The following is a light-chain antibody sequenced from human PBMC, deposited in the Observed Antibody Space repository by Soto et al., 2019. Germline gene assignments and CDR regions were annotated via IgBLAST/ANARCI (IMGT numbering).Light chain of an antibody. J-gene: IGKJ3*01. Sequence: DIQMTQSPTSLSASVGDRVTITCRASQGIRNFVAWYQQKPGKAPKLLIYAASTLQSGVPSRFSGSGSGTDFTPTNHRPQPEDCATYSRPKDRNVPGFGPGTKVEIK. CDR2: AAS. CDR3: PKDRNVPG. V-gene: IGKV1-27*01. CDR1: QGIRNF.